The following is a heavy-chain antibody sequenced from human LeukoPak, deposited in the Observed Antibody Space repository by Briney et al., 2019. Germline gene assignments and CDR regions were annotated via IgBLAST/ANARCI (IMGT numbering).Heavy chain of an antibody. Sequence: PSETLSLTCTVSGGSISSGDYYWSWIRQPPGKGLEWIGYIYYSGSTYYNPSLKSRVTISVDTSKNQFSLKLSSVTAADTAVYYCARVHYDSSGLDYWGQGTLVTVSS. V-gene: IGHV4-30-4*01. J-gene: IGHJ4*02. CDR3: ARVHYDSSGLDY. D-gene: IGHD3-22*01. CDR2: IYYSGST. CDR1: GGSISSGDYY.